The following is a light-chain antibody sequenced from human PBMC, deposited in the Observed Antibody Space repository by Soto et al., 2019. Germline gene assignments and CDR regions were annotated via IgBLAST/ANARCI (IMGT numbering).Light chain of an antibody. CDR1: QSVSSN. V-gene: IGKV3-15*01. CDR3: QQYNNWPFT. CDR2: GAS. Sequence: EIVMTQSPATLSVSPGERATLSCRASQSVSSNLAWYQQKPGQAPRLLIYGASTRATGIPARFSGSGSGTEFTLTIRSLPSEGVAVYYCQQYNNWPFTFGPGTKVDI. J-gene: IGKJ3*01.